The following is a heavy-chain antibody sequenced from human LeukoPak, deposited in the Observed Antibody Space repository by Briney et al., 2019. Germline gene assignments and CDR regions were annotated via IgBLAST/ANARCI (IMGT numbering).Heavy chain of an antibody. J-gene: IGHJ4*02. CDR3: ARDSSTGASGWYGVFDY. Sequence: ASVKVSCKASGYTFSSYGISWVRLVPGQGLEWMGWISGYNGNTNYAQKLQGRVTMTTDTSTSTAYMELRSLRSDDTAVYYCARDSSTGASGWYGVFDYWGQGTLVTVSS. V-gene: IGHV1-18*01. CDR1: GYTFSSYG. D-gene: IGHD6-19*01. CDR2: ISGYNGNT.